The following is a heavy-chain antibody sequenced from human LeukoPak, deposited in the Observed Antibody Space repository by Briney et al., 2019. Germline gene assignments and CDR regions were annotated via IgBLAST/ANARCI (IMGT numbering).Heavy chain of an antibody. CDR3: ARGRGYQN. Sequence: PSETLSLTCTVSGGSISSYYWSWIRQPPGKGLEWIGEINHSGSTNYNPSLKSRVTISVDTSKNQFSLKLSSVTAADTAVYYCARGRGYQNWGQGTLVTVSS. CDR1: GGSISSYY. CDR2: INHSGST. V-gene: IGHV4-34*01. D-gene: IGHD5-18*01. J-gene: IGHJ4*02.